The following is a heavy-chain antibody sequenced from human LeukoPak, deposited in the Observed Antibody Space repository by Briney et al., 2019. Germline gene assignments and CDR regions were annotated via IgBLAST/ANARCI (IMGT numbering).Heavy chain of an antibody. CDR3: ATFRVRVYYGDYGNDAFDI. D-gene: IGHD4-17*01. V-gene: IGHV1-69*04. CDR2: IIPILGIA. CDR1: GGTFSSYA. J-gene: IGHJ3*02. Sequence: SVKVSCKASGGTFSSYAISWVRQAPGQGHEWMGRIIPILGIANYAQKFQGRVTITADKSTSTAYMELSSLRSEDTAVYYCATFRVRVYYGDYGNDAFDIWGQGTMVTVSS.